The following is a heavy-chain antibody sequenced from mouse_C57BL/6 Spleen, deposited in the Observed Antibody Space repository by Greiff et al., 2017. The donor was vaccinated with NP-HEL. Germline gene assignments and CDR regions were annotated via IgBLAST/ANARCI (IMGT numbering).Heavy chain of an antibody. CDR3: AREGYGSSPGYFDV. CDR1: GFTFSDYG. V-gene: IGHV5-15*01. J-gene: IGHJ1*03. Sequence: EVKVVESGGGLVQPGGSLKLSCAASGFTFSDYGMAWVRQAPRKGPEWVAFISNLAYSIYYADTVTGRFTISRENAKNTLYLEMSSLRSEDTAMYYCAREGYGSSPGYFDVWGTGTTVTVSS. D-gene: IGHD1-1*01. CDR2: ISNLAYSI.